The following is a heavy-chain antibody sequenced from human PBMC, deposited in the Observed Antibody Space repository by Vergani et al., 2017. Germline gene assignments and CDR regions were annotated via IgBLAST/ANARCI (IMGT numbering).Heavy chain of an antibody. CDR3: ARASKDLRFLSLVATDYWYFDL. V-gene: IGHV3-53*02. Sequence: EVQLVETGGGLIQPGGSLRLSCAASGFTVSSNYMSWVRQAPGKGLEWVSVIYSGGSTSYADSVKGRFTISRDNSKNTLYLQMNSLRAEDTAVYYCARASKDLRFLSLVATDYWYFDLWGRGTLVTVSS. CDR1: GFTVSSNY. D-gene: IGHD3-3*01. J-gene: IGHJ2*01. CDR2: IYSGGST.